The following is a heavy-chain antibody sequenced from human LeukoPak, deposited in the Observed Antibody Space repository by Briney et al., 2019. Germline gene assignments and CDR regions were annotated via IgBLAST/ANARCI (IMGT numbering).Heavy chain of an antibody. CDR1: GYTFSSYG. Sequence: ASVKVSCKASGYTFSSYGFSWVRQAPGQGLDWVGWISAHSGNTNYAQKFQGRVTMTTDTSTSTAYMELRSLRSDDTAVYYCAYSSRWFEGNFEYWGQGTLVIVSS. D-gene: IGHD6-13*01. CDR2: ISAHSGNT. J-gene: IGHJ4*02. CDR3: AYSSRWFEGNFEY. V-gene: IGHV1-18*01.